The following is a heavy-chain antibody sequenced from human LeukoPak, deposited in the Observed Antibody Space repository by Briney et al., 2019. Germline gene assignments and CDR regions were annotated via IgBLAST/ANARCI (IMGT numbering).Heavy chain of an antibody. CDR3: ARRCEYYDFWSGYYRWYFDL. CDR1: GGSISSYY. J-gene: IGHJ2*01. D-gene: IGHD3-3*01. Sequence: KSSETLSLTCTVSGGSISSYYWSWIRQPPGKGLEWIGYIYYSGSTNYNPSLKSRVTISVDTSKNQFSLKLSSVTAADTAVYYCARRCEYYDFWSGYYRWYFDLWGRGTLVTVYS. CDR2: IYYSGST. V-gene: IGHV4-59*01.